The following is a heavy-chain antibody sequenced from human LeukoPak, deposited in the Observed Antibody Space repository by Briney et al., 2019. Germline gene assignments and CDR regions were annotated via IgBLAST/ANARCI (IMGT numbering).Heavy chain of an antibody. CDR2: IYYSGST. CDR1: GGSISSSSYY. V-gene: IGHV4-39*02. D-gene: IGHD3-10*01. Sequence: SETLSLTCTVSGGSISSSSYYWGWIRQPPGKRLEWIGSIYYSGSTYYNPSLKSRVTISVDTSKNQFSLKLSSVTAADTAVYYCARDSIAYYYGSGSSVDYWGQGTLVTVSS. J-gene: IGHJ4*02. CDR3: ARDSIAYYYGSGSSVDY.